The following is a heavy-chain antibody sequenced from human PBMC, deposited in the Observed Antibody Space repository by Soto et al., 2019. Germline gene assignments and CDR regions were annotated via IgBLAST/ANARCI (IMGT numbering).Heavy chain of an antibody. V-gene: IGHV3-23*01. D-gene: IGHD3-10*01. CDR1: GFTFSGYA. CDR3: ANDRPNYYGSRGFYHKAGGDY. CDR2: ISGGGGST. J-gene: IGHJ4*02. Sequence: VQLLESGGGLVQPGGSLRLSCAASGFTFSGYAMSWVRQAPGKGLEWVSSISGGGGSTFYADSVKGRLTISRDNARNTLFLETNGLRAEDTAIYYCANDRPNYYGSRGFYHKAGGDYWGQGTLVTVSS.